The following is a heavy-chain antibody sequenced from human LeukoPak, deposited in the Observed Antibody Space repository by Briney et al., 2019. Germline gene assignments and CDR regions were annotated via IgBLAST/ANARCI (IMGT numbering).Heavy chain of an antibody. V-gene: IGHV3-30-3*01. CDR3: AREEVVVNSYDYYYYYGMDV. CDR1: GFTFSSYA. J-gene: IGHJ6*02. D-gene: IGHD5-18*01. CDR2: ISYDGSNK. Sequence: PGRSLRLSCAASGFTFSSYAMHWIRQAPGKGLEWVAVISYDGSNKYYADSVKGRFTISRDNSKNTLYLQMNSLGAEDTAVYYCAREEVVVNSYDYYYYYGMDVWGQGTTVTVSS.